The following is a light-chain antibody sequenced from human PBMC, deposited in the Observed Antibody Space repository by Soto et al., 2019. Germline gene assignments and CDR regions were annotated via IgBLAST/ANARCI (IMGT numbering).Light chain of an antibody. J-gene: IGKJ4*01. CDR3: QQYYSTPLT. CDR2: WAS. CDR1: QSVFYSSNNKNY. Sequence: DIVMTQSPDSLAVSLGERATINCKSSQSVFYSSNNKNYLTWYQQKPGQPPKLLIYWASTRESGVPDRFGGSGSGTDFTLTISSLQAEDVALYYCQQYYSTPLTFGGGTKVEIK. V-gene: IGKV4-1*01.